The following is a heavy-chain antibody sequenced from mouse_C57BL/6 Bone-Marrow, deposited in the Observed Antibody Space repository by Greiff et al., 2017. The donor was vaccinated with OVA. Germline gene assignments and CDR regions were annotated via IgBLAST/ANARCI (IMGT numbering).Heavy chain of an antibody. CDR2: ISNGGGST. J-gene: IGHJ3*01. D-gene: IGHD2-3*01. CDR3: ARQASYDGYHEGFAY. CDR1: GFTFSDYS. Sequence: EVKLMESGGGLVQPGGSLKLSCAASGFTFSDYSMYWVRQTPEKRLEWVAYISNGGGSTYYPDTVQGRFTFSRDNAKNTLYLQMSRLKSEDTAMYYCARQASYDGYHEGFAYWGKETLVTVSA. V-gene: IGHV5-12*01.